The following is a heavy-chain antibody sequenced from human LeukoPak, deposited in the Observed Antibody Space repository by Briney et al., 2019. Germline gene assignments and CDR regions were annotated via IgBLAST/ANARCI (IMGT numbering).Heavy chain of an antibody. J-gene: IGHJ4*02. V-gene: IGHV3-9*01. CDR3: AKEGALNYYDSSGYFPNYFDY. D-gene: IGHD3-22*01. Sequence: GRSLRLSCAASGFTFADYAMHWVRQAPGKGLEWVSGISWNSGSIGYADSVKGRFTISRDNAKNSLYLQMNSLRAEDTALYYCAKEGALNYYDSSGYFPNYFDYWGRGTLVTVSS. CDR1: GFTFADYA. CDR2: ISWNSGSI.